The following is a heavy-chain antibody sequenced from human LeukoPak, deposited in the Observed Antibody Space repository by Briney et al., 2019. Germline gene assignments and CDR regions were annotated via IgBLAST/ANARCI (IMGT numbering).Heavy chain of an antibody. CDR3: ARSGLPPGGRPFDY. J-gene: IGHJ4*02. CDR1: GGSISSYY. CDR2: IYYSGST. Sequence: PSETLSLTCTVSGGSISSYYWSWIRQPPGKGLEWIGYIYYSGSTNYNPSLKSRVTISVDTSKNQFSLKLSSVTAADTAVYYYARSGLPPGGRPFDYWGQGTLVTVSS. V-gene: IGHV4-59*08. D-gene: IGHD1-14*01.